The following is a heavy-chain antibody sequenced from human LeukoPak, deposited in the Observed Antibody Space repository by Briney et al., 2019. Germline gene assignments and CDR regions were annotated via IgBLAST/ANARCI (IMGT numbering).Heavy chain of an antibody. J-gene: IGHJ4*02. CDR2: MNPDSGNT. V-gene: IGHV1-8*01. CDR1: GYTFTSYD. D-gene: IGHD2-15*01. Sequence: ASVKVSCKASGYTFTSYDINWVRQATGQGLEWMGWMNPDSGNTGYAQKFQGRVTMTRNSSITTAYMELSSLRSEDTAVYYCARRHGRCSDGSCYYPDYWGQGTLVTVSS. CDR3: ARRHGRCSDGSCYYPDY.